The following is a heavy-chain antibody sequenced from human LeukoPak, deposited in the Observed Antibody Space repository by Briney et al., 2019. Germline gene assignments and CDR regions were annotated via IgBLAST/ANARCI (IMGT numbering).Heavy chain of an antibody. V-gene: IGHV3-43D*03. J-gene: IGHJ6*03. D-gene: IGHD4-17*01. CDR2: ISWDGGST. CDR3: AKDHDYGAAGYMDV. Sequence: GGSLRLSCAASGFTFDDYAMHWVRQAPGKCLEWVSLISWDGGSTYYADSVKGRFTISRDNSKNSLYLQTNSLRAEDTALYYCAKDHDYGAAGYMDVWGKGTTVTVSS. CDR1: GFTFDDYA.